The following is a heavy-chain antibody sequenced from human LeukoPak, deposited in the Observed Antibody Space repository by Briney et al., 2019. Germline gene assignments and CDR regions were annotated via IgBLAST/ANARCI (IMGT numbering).Heavy chain of an antibody. J-gene: IGHJ4*02. V-gene: IGHV3-7*01. CDR1: EFTFSIYW. D-gene: IGHD5-24*01. CDR3: ASRGVDGALDY. Sequence: GGSLRLPCAASEFTFSIYWMSWVRQAPGKGLEWVANIQENGNEKSYVDSVKGRFTISRDNAKNSLYLQMNSLRAEDTAVYYCASRGVDGALDYWGQGTLVTVSS. CDR2: IQENGNEK.